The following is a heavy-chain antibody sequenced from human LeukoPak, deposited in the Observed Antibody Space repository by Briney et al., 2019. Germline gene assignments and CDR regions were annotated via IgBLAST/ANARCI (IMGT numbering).Heavy chain of an antibody. Sequence: SETLSLTCTVSGYSISSGYYWGWIRQPPGKGLEWIGSIYHSGSTYYNPSLKSRVTISVDTSKNQFSLKLSSVTAADTAVYYCARESSGWGYCFDYWGQGTLVTVSS. CDR1: GYSISSGYY. CDR3: ARESSGWGYCFDY. CDR2: IYHSGST. J-gene: IGHJ4*02. D-gene: IGHD6-19*01. V-gene: IGHV4-38-2*02.